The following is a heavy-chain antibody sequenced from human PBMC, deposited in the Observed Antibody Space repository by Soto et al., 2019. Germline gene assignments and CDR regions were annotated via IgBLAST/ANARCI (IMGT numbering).Heavy chain of an antibody. Sequence: SETLSLTCAVYGGSFSGYYWSGIRQPPGKGLEWIGEINHSGSTNYNPSLKSRVTISVDTSKNQFSLKLGSVTAADTAVYYCARGGPDSSSYGMDVWGQGTTVT. CDR1: GGSFSGYY. CDR2: INHSGST. D-gene: IGHD6-13*01. V-gene: IGHV4-34*01. J-gene: IGHJ6*02. CDR3: ARGGPDSSSYGMDV.